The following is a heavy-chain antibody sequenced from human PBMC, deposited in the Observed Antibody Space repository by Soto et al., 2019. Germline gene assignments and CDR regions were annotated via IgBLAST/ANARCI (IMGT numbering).Heavy chain of an antibody. D-gene: IGHD3-22*01. CDR1: GFTFSTYA. CDR2: ISGSHSST. V-gene: IGHV3-23*01. J-gene: IGHJ4*02. CDR3: ATPSHYDNGGYFLPFDY. Sequence: EVQLLESGGGLVQPGGSLRLSCAASGFTFSTYAMSWVRQAPGKGLEWVSAISGSHSSTYYEDSVKGRFTISRDNSKKTLFRQMNSLRAEDTAIYYCATPSHYDNGGYFLPFDYWGQGTLVTVSS.